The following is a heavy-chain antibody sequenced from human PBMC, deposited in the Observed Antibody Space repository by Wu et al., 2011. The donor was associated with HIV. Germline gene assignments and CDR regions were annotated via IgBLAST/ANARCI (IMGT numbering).Heavy chain of an antibody. CDR2: IIPIFDTT. J-gene: IGHJ4*02. Sequence: QVQLVQSGAEVKKPGSSVKVSCKASGGTFSSYAISWVRQAPGQGLEWMGGIIPIFDTTNYAQKFQGRVTITTDESTTTAYMELSSLRSEDTAVYYCAGARRGESTVTTFDYWGQGTLVTVSS. CDR1: GGTFSSYA. CDR3: AGARRGESTVTTFDY. V-gene: IGHV1-69*01. D-gene: IGHD4-17*01.